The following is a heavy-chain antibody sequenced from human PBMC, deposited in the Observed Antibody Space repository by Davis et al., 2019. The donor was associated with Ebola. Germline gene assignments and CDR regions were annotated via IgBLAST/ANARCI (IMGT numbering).Heavy chain of an antibody. CDR3: ARDFRYPRGASWFDP. Sequence: MPSETLSLTCTVSGGSVSSNNYFWTWMRQPPGKGLEWIGYIYYTGRGNTNYNPSLKSRVTISLDTSKNQFSLKLSSVTAADTAVYYCARDFRYPRGASWFDPWGQGTLVTVSS. CDR2: IYYTGRGNT. J-gene: IGHJ5*02. CDR1: GGSVSSNNYF. D-gene: IGHD3-10*01. V-gene: IGHV4-61*01.